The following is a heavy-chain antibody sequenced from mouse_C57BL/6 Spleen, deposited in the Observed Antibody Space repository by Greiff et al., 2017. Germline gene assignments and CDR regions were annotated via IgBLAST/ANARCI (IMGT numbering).Heavy chain of an antibody. D-gene: IGHD2-4*01. V-gene: IGHV1-82*01. CDR1: GYAFSSSW. CDR3: ARRGLYYDYVGFAY. CDR2: IYPGDGDT. Sequence: QVQLQQSGPELVKPGASVKISCKASGYAFSSSWMNWVKQRPGKGLEWIGRIYPGDGDTNYNGKFKGKATLTADKSSSTAYMQLSSLTSEDSAVYFCARRGLYYDYVGFAYWGQGTLGTVAA. J-gene: IGHJ3*01.